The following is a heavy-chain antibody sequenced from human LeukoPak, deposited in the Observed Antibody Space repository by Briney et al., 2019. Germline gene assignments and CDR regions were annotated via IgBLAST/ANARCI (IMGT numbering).Heavy chain of an antibody. CDR1: GGSVTSTNW. V-gene: IGHV4-4*02. Sequence: PSETLSLTCDVSGGSVTSTNWWTWFRPPPGKGLEWIGEVHLDGRTNYNPSLQSRLVMSADLPENHISLKLTSVTAADTAVYYCAREGGFYRPLDYSGQGTLVTVSS. CDR2: VHLDGRT. D-gene: IGHD6-25*01. J-gene: IGHJ4*02. CDR3: AREGGFYRPLDY.